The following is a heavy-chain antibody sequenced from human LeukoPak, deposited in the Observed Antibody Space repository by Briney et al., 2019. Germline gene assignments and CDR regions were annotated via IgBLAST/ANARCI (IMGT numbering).Heavy chain of an antibody. CDR2: ISGSGGST. V-gene: IGHV3-23*01. D-gene: IGHD5-18*01. CDR3: AKDVDTAMDPPLDY. J-gene: IGHJ4*02. Sequence: GGSLRLSCAASGFTFSTYWMNWVRQAPGKGLEWVSGISGSGGSTYYADSVKGRFTISRDNSKNTLYLQMNSLRAEDTAVYYCAKDVDTAMDPPLDYWGQGTLVTVSS. CDR1: GFTFSTYW.